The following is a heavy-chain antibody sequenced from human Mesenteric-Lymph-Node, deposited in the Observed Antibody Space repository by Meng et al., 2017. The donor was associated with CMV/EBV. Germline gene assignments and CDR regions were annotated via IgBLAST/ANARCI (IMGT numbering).Heavy chain of an antibody. J-gene: IGHJ4*02. CDR1: GFTFSSYG. Sequence: GGSLRLSCAASGFTFSSYGMHWVRQASGKGLEWVSLIGSSGGSIYYADSVKGRFTISRDNSKNTLYLQMNSLRAEDTAVYYCAKDSTRAFDYWGQGTLVTVSS. V-gene: IGHV3-23*01. D-gene: IGHD5/OR15-5a*01. CDR2: IGSSGGSI. CDR3: AKDSTRAFDY.